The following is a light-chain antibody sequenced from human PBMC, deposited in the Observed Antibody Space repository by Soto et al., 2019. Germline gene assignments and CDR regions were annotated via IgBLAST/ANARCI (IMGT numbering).Light chain of an antibody. V-gene: IGKV2-30*01. J-gene: IGKJ1*01. CDR1: QSLVYSNGNAY. Sequence: DAVLTQSPLSLPVTLGQPAAISCRSSQSLVYSNGNAYLIWFQQRPGQSPRRLIYQVSTRDAGVPDRFSGSGSGTYFTLTISRVEAEDVGLYYCMQGTHWPWTFGQVTKVEIK. CDR3: MQGTHWPWT. CDR2: QVS.